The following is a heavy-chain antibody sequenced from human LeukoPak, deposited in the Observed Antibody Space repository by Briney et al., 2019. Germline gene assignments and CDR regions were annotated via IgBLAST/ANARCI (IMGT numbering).Heavy chain of an antibody. V-gene: IGHV3-33*01. J-gene: IGHJ4*02. CDR2: IWYDGSNK. D-gene: IGHD3-22*01. Sequence: GGSLRLSCAASGFTFSSYGMHWVRQAPGKGLEWVAVIWYDGSNKYYADSVKGRFTISRDNAKNSLYLQMNSLRAEDTAVYYCARDLACSDDSSGYYCGDYWGQGTLVTVSS. CDR1: GFTFSSYG. CDR3: ARDLACSDDSSGYYCGDY.